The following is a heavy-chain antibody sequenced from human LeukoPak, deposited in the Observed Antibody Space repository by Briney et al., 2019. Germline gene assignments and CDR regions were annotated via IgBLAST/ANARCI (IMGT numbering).Heavy chain of an antibody. J-gene: IGHJ4*02. CDR2: ISGSGSSK. CDR1: GFTFSDYF. V-gene: IGHV3-11*04. Sequence: GGSLRLSCAASGFTFSDYFMTWIRQAPGKGLEWVSYISGSGSSKYYADSVKGRFTISRDNAKNSLYLQMNSLRVEDTAVYYCATSQSSVAGIVGDWGQGTLVTVSP. D-gene: IGHD6-19*01. CDR3: ATSQSSVAGIVGD.